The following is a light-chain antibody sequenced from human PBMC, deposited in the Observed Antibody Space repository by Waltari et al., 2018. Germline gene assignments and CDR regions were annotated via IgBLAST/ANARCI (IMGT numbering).Light chain of an antibody. CDR1: QSISSW. J-gene: IGKJ1*01. Sequence: DIQMTQSPSTLSVSVGDRVTITCRASQSISSWLAWYQQKPGKVPKLLIDDASSLESGVPSRFSGSGSGTEFTLTISSLQPDDFATYYCQQYNSYSWTFGQGTKVEIK. V-gene: IGKV1-5*01. CDR3: QQYNSYSWT. CDR2: DAS.